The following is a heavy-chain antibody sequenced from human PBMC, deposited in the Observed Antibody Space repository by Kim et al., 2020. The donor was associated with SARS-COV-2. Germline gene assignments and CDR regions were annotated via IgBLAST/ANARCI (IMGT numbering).Heavy chain of an antibody. V-gene: IGHV3-53*01. CDR3: ARDRLALLWFGELSYYYGMDV. Sequence: GGSLRLSCAASGFTVSSNYMSWVRQAPGKGLEWVSVIYSGGSTYYADSVKGRFTISRDNSKNTLYLQMNSLRAEDTAVYYCARDRLALLWFGELSYYYGMDVWGQGTTVTVSS. J-gene: IGHJ6*02. D-gene: IGHD3-10*01. CDR2: IYSGGST. CDR1: GFTVSSNY.